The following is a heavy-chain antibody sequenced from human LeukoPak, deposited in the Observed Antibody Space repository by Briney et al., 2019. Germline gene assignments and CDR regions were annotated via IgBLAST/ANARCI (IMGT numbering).Heavy chain of an antibody. J-gene: IGHJ4*02. V-gene: IGHV4-61*02. CDR2: IYTSGST. D-gene: IGHD5-18*01. Sequence: PSETLSLTCTVSGGSISSGSYYWSWIRQPAGKGLEWIGRIYTSGSTNYNPSLKSRVTISVDTSKNQFSLKLSSVTAADTAVYYCAKEHVELWFNYWGQGTLVTVSS. CDR3: AKEHVELWFNY. CDR1: GGSISSGSYY.